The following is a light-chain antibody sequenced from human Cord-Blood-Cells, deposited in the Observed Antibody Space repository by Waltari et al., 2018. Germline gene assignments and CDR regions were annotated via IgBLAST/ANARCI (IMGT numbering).Light chain of an antibody. CDR2: AAS. V-gene: IGKV1-39*01. CDR3: QQRSNWPFT. CDR1: QSISSY. J-gene: IGKJ4*01. Sequence: DIQMTQSPSSLSASVGDSVTITCRASQSISSYLNWYQQKPGKAPKLLIYAASSLQSGVPSRFSGSGSGTDFTLTISSLQPEDFAVYYCQQRSNWPFTFGGGTKVEIK.